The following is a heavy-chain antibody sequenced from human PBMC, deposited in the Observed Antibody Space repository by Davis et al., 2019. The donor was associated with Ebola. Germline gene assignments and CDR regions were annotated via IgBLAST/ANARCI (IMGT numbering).Heavy chain of an antibody. Sequence: WGSLRLSCAASGFTFSGSAMHWVRQASGKELEWVGRIRSKPNSYATAYAASVKGRFTISRDDSKNTAYLQMNSLKTGDTAVYYCSRGGYESDYWGQGTLVTVSS. CDR1: GFTFSGSA. CDR3: SRGGYESDY. CDR2: IRSKPNSYAT. V-gene: IGHV3-73*01. D-gene: IGHD5-12*01. J-gene: IGHJ4*02.